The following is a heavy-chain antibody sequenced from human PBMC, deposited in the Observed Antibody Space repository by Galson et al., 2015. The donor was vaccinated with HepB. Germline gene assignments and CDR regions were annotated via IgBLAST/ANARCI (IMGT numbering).Heavy chain of an antibody. CDR3: ARGGYSGYQAVLSDY. CDR2: INAGNGNT. J-gene: IGHJ4*02. V-gene: IGHV1-3*01. CDR1: GYTFTSYA. D-gene: IGHD5-12*01. Sequence: SVKVSCKASGYTFTSYAMHWVRQAPGQRLEWMGWINAGNGNTKYSQKFQGRVTITRDTSASTAYMELSSLRSEDTAVYYCARGGYSGYQAVLSDYWGQGTLVTVSS.